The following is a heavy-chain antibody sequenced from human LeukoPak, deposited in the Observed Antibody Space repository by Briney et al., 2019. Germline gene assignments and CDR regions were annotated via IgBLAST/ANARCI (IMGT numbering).Heavy chain of an antibody. CDR2: ISYGGSNK. CDR1: GFTLSSYA. V-gene: IGHV3-30-3*01. CDR3: ARGLSAYYDFWSGYYRTPPDDYYYYYGMDV. J-gene: IGHJ6*02. D-gene: IGHD3-3*01. Sequence: PGGSLRLSCAASGFTLSSYAMHWVRRAPGGGVEGVAVISYGGSNKYYADSVKGRFTISRDNSKNTLYLQMNSLRAEDTAVYYCARGLSAYYDFWSGYYRTPPDDYYYYYGMDVWGQGTTVTVSS.